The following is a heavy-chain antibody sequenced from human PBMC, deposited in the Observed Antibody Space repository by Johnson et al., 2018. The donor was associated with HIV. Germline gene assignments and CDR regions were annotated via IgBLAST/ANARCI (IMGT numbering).Heavy chain of an antibody. CDR1: GFTFSSYA. V-gene: IGHV3-30-3*01. J-gene: IGHJ3*02. D-gene: IGHD3-10*01. CDR2: VSYDGSNI. Sequence: QVQLVESGGGVVQPGRSLRLSCAASGFTFSSYAMHWVRRAPGKGLEWLAVVSYDGSNILYADSVKGRFTISRDNSKNTLYLQMNSLRAEDTAVYYCARARLLWFRELWPHDAFDIWGQGTKVTVSS. CDR3: ARARLLWFRELWPHDAFDI.